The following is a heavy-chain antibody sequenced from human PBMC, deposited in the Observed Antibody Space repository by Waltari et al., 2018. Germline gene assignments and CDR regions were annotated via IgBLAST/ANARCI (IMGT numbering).Heavy chain of an antibody. V-gene: IGHV3-23*01. CDR2: ISGSGGST. D-gene: IGHD3-3*01. Sequence: EVQLLESGGGLVQPGGSLRLSCAASGFTFSSYAMSWVRQAPGKGLEWVAAISGSGGSTYCAYSVKGRFTISRDNSKNTLYLQMNSLRAEDTAVYYCARAKVLRFLEELEYYYGMDVWGQGTTVTVSS. CDR1: GFTFSSYA. CDR3: ARAKVLRFLEELEYYYGMDV. J-gene: IGHJ6*02.